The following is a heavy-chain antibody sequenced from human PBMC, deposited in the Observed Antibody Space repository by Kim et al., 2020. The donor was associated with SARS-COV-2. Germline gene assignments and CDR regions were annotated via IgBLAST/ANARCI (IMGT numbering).Heavy chain of an antibody. J-gene: IGHJ5*02. D-gene: IGHD2-8*01. CDR2: SSYI. CDR3: ARDRVLGP. Sequence: SSYIYYADSVKGRFTISRDNAKNSLYLQMNSLRAEDTAVYYCARDRVLGPWGQGTLVTVSS. V-gene: IGHV3-21*01.